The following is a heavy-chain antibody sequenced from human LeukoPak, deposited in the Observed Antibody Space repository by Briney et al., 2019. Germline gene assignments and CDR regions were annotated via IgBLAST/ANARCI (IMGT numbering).Heavy chain of an antibody. CDR1: GFTFSSYG. Sequence: GGSLRLSCAASGFTFSSYGMQWLRQAPGKGLEWVAVISYDGSNKYYADSVKGRFTISRDNSKNTLYLQMNSLRAEDTAVYYCAKDQGLQGSSWSLYYYYYGMDVWGKGTTVTVSS. CDR2: ISYDGSNK. J-gene: IGHJ6*04. CDR3: AKDQGLQGSSWSLYYYYYGMDV. D-gene: IGHD6-13*01. V-gene: IGHV3-30*18.